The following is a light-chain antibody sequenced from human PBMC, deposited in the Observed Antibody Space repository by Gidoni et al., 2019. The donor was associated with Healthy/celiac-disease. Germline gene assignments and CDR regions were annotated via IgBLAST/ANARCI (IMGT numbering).Light chain of an antibody. CDR2: AAS. Sequence: SPSSLSASVGDRVTITCRASQSISSYLNWYQQKPGKAPKLLIYAASRLQSGVPSRFSGSGAGTDFTLTISSLQPEDFATYYCQQSYSTPYSFGQGTKLEIK. CDR1: QSISSY. J-gene: IGKJ2*03. CDR3: QQSYSTPYS. V-gene: IGKV1-39*01.